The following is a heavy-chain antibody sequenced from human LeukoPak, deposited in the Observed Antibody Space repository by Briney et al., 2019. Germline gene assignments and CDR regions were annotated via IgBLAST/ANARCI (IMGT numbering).Heavy chain of an antibody. CDR3: ARDRYFIGFDY. D-gene: IGHD3-9*01. Sequence: TSETLSLTCTVSGGSISSGDYYWSWIRQPPGKGLQWIGYIFYSGNTNYSPSLKSRVTISVDTSKNQFSLKLNSVTAADTAVYYCARDRYFIGFDYWGQGTLVTVSS. J-gene: IGHJ4*02. CDR2: IFYSGNT. CDR1: GGSISSGDYY. V-gene: IGHV4-30-4*01.